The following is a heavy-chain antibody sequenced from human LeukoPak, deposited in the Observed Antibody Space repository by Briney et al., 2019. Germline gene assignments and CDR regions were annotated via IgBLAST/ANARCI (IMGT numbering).Heavy chain of an antibody. J-gene: IGHJ3*02. CDR2: IKPDGSGT. CDR3: ARDMGKSGAFDI. Sequence: PGGSLRLSCAASGFTFSTYWMHWVRQAPGKGLVWVSRIKPDGSGTNYADSVKGRFTISRDNAKNTLYLQMNSLRAEDTAVYYCARDMGKSGAFDIWGQGTMVTVSS. D-gene: IGHD1-26*01. CDR1: GFTFSTYW. V-gene: IGHV3-74*01.